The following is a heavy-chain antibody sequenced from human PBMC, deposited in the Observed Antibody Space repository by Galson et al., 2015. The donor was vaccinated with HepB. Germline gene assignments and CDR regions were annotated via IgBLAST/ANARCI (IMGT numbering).Heavy chain of an antibody. J-gene: IGHJ6*02. D-gene: IGHD4-17*01. CDR3: ARHLVDGDYYYGMDV. CDR2: IDPSDSYT. V-gene: IGHV5-10-1*01. CDR1: GYSFTSYW. Sequence: QSGAEVKKPGESLRISCKGSGYSFTSYWISWVRQMPGKGLEWMGRIDPSDSYTNYSPSFQGHVTISADKSISTAYLQWSSLKASDTAMYYCARHLVDGDYYYGMDVWGQGTLVTVSS.